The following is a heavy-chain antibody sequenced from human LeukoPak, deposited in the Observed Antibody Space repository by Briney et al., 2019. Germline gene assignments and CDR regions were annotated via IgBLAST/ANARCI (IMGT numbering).Heavy chain of an antibody. D-gene: IGHD2-21*01. V-gene: IGHV3-30*18. CDR1: GFTFSSYG. Sequence: GGSLRLSCAASGFTFSSYGMHWVRQAPGKGLEWVAVISYDGSNKYYADSVKGRFTISRVNSKNTLYLQMNSLRAEDTAVYYCAKAPGRGGYSHLDYWGQGTLVTVST. CDR3: AKAPGRGGYSHLDY. CDR2: ISYDGSNK. J-gene: IGHJ4*02.